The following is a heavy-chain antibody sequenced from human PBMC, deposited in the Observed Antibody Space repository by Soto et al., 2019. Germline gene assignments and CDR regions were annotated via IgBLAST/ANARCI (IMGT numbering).Heavy chain of an antibody. V-gene: IGHV3-43*01. D-gene: IGHD5-12*01. Sequence: GGSLRLSCAASGFTFDDYTMHWVRQAPGKGLEWVSLISWDGGSTYYADSVKGRFTISRDNSKNSLYLQMNSLRTEDTALYYCAKDISGPLDYWGQGNLVTVSS. CDR1: GFTFDDYT. CDR3: AKDISGPLDY. J-gene: IGHJ4*02. CDR2: ISWDGGST.